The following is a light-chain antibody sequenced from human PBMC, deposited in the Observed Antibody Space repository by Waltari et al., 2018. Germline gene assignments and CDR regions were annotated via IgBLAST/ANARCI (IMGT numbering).Light chain of an antibody. CDR3: SSYAGSNKLI. J-gene: IGLJ2*01. CDR1: SSDIGAYKY. Sequence: QSALTQPPSASGSPGQTVIISCTGTSSDIGAYKYVSWYQQLPERAPALIIDEVDRRPPGVPDRFSGSKSGNTASLTVSGLQTEDEGDYYCSSYAGSNKLIFGGVTKLTVL. V-gene: IGLV2-8*01. CDR2: EVD.